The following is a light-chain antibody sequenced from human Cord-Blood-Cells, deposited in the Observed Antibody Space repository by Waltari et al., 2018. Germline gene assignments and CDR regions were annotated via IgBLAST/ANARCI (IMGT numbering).Light chain of an antibody. CDR1: QSISSW. CDR2: DAS. J-gene: IGKJ1*01. V-gene: IGKV1-5*01. Sequence: DIQMTQLPSTLSASGGDRVTITCRASQSISSWLAWYQQKPGKAPKLLIYDASSLESGVPSRFSGSGSGTEFTLTISSLQPDDFATYYCQQYNSYSPTFGQGTKVEIK. CDR3: QQYNSYSPT.